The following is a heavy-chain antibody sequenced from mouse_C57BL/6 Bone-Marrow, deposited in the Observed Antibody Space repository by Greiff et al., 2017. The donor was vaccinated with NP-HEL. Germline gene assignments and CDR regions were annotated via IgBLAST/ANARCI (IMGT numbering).Heavy chain of an antibody. D-gene: IGHD1-3*01. CDR3: AREVSDYDAMDY. CDR2: INPSSGYT. V-gene: IGHV1-7*01. J-gene: IGHJ4*01. CDR1: GYTFTSYW. Sequence: VQLQESGAELAKPGASVKLSCTASGYTFTSYWMHWVKPRPGQGLEWIGYINPSSGYTKYNQKVKDKATLTADKSSSTAYMQLSSLTYEDSAVYYCAREVSDYDAMDYWGQGTSVTVSS.